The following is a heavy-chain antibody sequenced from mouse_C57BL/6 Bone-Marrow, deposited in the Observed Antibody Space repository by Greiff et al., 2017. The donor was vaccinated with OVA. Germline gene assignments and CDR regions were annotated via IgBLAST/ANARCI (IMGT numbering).Heavy chain of an antibody. J-gene: IGHJ3*01. CDR3: ARRGQLRSWFAY. Sequence: VQLQQPGAELVKPGASVKLSCKASGYTFTSYWMHWVKQRPGQGLEWIGMIHPNSGSTNYNQKFKSKATLTVDKSSSTAYMQLSSLTSEDSAVYYCARRGQLRSWFAYWGQGTLVTVSA. CDR2: IHPNSGST. CDR1: GYTFTSYW. V-gene: IGHV1-64*01. D-gene: IGHD3-2*02.